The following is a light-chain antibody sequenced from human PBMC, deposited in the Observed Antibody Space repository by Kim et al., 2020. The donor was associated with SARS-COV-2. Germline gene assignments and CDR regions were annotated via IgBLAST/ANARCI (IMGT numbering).Light chain of an antibody. CDR3: QQYSHWPPYT. V-gene: IGKV3-15*01. Sequence: EIVMTQSPATLSVSPGERVTLSCRASQTVDRYLAWYQQKPGQAPRLLIYGASTTATDIPARFSGSGSGTEFTLIISSLQSEDFAVYYCQQYSHWPPYTFGQGPKLEIK. CDR2: GAS. CDR1: QTVDRY. J-gene: IGKJ2*01.